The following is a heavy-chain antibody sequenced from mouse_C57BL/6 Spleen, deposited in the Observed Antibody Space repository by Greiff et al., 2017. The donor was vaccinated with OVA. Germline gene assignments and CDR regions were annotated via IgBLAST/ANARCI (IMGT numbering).Heavy chain of an antibody. Sequence: EVKLQESGGGFVQPGGSMKLSCVASGFTFSNYWMNWVRQSPEKGLEWVAQISLKSDNYASHYAVPVKGRFTISRDDSKSSVYLQMNNLRAEDTGIYCCTGDDCPFAYWGQGTLVTVSA. CDR1: GFTFSNYW. CDR2: ISLKSDNYAS. D-gene: IGHD2-4*01. CDR3: TGDDCPFAY. V-gene: IGHV6-3*01. J-gene: IGHJ3*01.